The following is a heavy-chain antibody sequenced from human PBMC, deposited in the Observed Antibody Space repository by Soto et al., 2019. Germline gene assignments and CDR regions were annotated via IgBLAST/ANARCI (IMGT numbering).Heavy chain of an antibody. V-gene: IGHV4-59*08. D-gene: IGHD2-2*01. CDR1: GGSISSYY. CDR2: TYYSGST. Sequence: SETLSLTCTVSGGSISSYYWSWIRQPPGKGLEWIGYTYYSGSTNYNPSLKSRVTISVDTSKNQFSLKLSSVTAADTAVYYCARRAGVVVPAANFWGRYYYYMDVWGKGTTVTVSS. J-gene: IGHJ6*03. CDR3: ARRAGVVVPAANFWGRYYYYMDV.